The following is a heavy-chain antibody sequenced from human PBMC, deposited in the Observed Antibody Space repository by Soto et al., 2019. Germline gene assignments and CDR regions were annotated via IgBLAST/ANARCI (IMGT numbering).Heavy chain of an antibody. CDR1: GFTFTCSS. Sequence: PGGSLRLSCAASGFTFTCSSSACVRRAPRMWLWWLSLILPYASTEYYSYSGNGLFTISRDNSKSTLYLQMNSLRAEDTAVYYCARSRDGYSFYFYYGMDGWGQGTTVTVSS. J-gene: IGHJ6*02. D-gene: IGHD4-4*01. V-gene: IGHV3-30*03. CDR3: ARSRDGYSFYFYYGMDG. CDR2: ILPYASTE.